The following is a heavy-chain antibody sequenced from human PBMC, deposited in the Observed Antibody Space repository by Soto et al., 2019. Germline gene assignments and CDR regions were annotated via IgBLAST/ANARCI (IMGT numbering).Heavy chain of an antibody. D-gene: IGHD2-8*01. J-gene: IGHJ4*02. CDR1: GFTVSNNY. CDR2: IYSGGYT. V-gene: IGHV3-53*01. CDR3: GCPPGGGGY. Sequence: EVQLVESGGGLIQPGGSLRLSCAVSGFTVSNNYMSWVRQAPGKGLEGVSVIYSGGYTAYGDSVKGRFTISRDNSKNTLILTRIAPGAAGTAVVDWGCPPGGGGYWGQGTLVTVSS.